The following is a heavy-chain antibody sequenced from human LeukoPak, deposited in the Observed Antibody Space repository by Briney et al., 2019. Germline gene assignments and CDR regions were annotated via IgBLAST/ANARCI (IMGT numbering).Heavy chain of an antibody. CDR2: ISNSGSTI. V-gene: IGHV3-48*03. D-gene: IGHD2-2*01. CDR3: ARGIVPAAERYYCYGMDV. J-gene: IGHJ6*02. CDR1: GFTFRSYE. Sequence: GGSLRLSCAASGFTFRSYEMNWVRQAPGKGLEWVSYISNSGSTIYYADSVKGRFTISRDNAKNSLYLQMNSLRAEDKAVYYCARGIVPAAERYYCYGMDVWGQGTTVTVSS.